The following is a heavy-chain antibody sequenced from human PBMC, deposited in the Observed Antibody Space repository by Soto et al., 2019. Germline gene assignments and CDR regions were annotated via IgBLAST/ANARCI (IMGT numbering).Heavy chain of an antibody. D-gene: IGHD2-8*02. Sequence: QVQLQESGPGLVKPSETLSLTCTVSGGSISSYYWSWIRQPPGKGLEWIGYIYYSGITDYNPSLRSRLTIAVDTSKSQFSLKLSSVTAADTAVYYCARGGGVYYVDYWCQGTLVTVSS. V-gene: IGHV4-59*01. CDR1: GGSISSYY. CDR3: ARGGGVYYVDY. CDR2: IYYSGIT. J-gene: IGHJ4*02.